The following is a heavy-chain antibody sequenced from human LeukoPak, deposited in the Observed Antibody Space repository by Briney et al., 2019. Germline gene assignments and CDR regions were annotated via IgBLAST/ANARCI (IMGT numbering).Heavy chain of an antibody. CDR3: ARQKNWGEAFDI. J-gene: IGHJ3*02. Sequence: SETLSLTCTVSGGSISSSSYYWGWIRQPPGKGLEWIGSIYYSGSTNYNPSLKSRVATSIDTSKNQFSLKLSSVTAADTAVYYCARQKNWGEAFDIWGQGTMVTVSS. CDR2: IYYSGST. V-gene: IGHV4-39*07. D-gene: IGHD7-27*01. CDR1: GGSISSSSYY.